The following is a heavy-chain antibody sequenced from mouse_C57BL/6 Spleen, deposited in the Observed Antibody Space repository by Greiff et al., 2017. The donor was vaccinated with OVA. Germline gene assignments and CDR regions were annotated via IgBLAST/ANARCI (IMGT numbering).Heavy chain of an antibody. CDR2: ILPGSGST. D-gene: IGHD2-2*01. CDR3: ASQGYYAYDGAWFAY. CDR1: GYTFTGYW. Sequence: VQLQQSGAELMKPGASVKLSCKATGYTFTGYWIEWVKQRPGHGLEWIGEILPGSGSTNYNEKFKGKATFTADTSSNTAYMQLSSLTTEDSAIYYCASQGYYAYDGAWFAYWGQGTLVTVSA. J-gene: IGHJ3*01. V-gene: IGHV1-9*01.